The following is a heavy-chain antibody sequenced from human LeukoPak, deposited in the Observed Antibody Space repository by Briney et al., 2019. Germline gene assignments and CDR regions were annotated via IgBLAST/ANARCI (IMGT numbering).Heavy chain of an antibody. V-gene: IGHV3-23*01. D-gene: IGHD3-22*01. J-gene: IGHJ4*02. CDR2: ISGSGGST. CDR1: GFTFSSYA. CDR3: AKGGSSGYYGPDY. Sequence: TGGSLRLSCAASGFTFSSYAMSWVRQAPGKGLEWVSAISGSGGSTYYADSVKGRFTISRDNSKNTLYLQMNSLRAEDTAVYYCAKGGSSGYYGPDYWGQGTLVTVSS.